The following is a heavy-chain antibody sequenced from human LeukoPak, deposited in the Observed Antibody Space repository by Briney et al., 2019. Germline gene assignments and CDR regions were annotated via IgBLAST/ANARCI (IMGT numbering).Heavy chain of an antibody. CDR3: ARQMVRGVIRGFDY. Sequence: GGSLRLSCAASGFTFSDYYMNWIRQAPGKGLEWVSYISSSGSVIYYADSVKGRFTISRDNAKNSLYLQMNSLRAEDTAVYYCARQMVRGVIRGFDYWGQGTLVTVSS. V-gene: IGHV3-11*04. CDR1: GFTFSDYY. J-gene: IGHJ4*02. D-gene: IGHD3-10*01. CDR2: ISSSGSVI.